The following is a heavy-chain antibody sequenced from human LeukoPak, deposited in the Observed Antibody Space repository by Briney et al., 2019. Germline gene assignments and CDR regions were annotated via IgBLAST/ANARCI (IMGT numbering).Heavy chain of an antibody. D-gene: IGHD3-22*01. CDR2: IYYSENT. CDR3: AGGNFYDSSGHPHHFHY. J-gene: IGHJ4*02. CDR1: GVSISSYY. Sequence: PSETLSLTCTVSGVSISSYYWSWIRQPPGKGLEWIGYIYYSENTNYNSSLKSRVTISEDTSKNQFSLKLTSVTAGDTAVYYCAGGNFYDSSGHPHHFHYWGQGTLVTVSS. V-gene: IGHV4-59*01.